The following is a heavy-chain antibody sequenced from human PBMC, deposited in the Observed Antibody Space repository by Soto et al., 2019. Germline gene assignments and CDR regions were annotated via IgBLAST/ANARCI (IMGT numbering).Heavy chain of an antibody. CDR1: GFTFSSYG. J-gene: IGHJ5*02. V-gene: IGHV3-30*18. Sequence: GGSLRLSCAASGFTFSSYGMHWVRQAPGKGLEWVAVISYDGSNKYYADSVKGRFTISRDNSKNTLYLQMNSLRAEDTAVYYCAKSAHIVVVVAAMMTWGQGTLVTVSS. CDR2: ISYDGSNK. D-gene: IGHD2-15*01. CDR3: AKSAHIVVVVAAMMT.